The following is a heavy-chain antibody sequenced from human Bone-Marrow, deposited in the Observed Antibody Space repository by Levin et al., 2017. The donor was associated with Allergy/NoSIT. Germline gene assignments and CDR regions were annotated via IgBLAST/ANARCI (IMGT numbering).Heavy chain of an antibody. CDR2: IKEDGSDE. J-gene: IGHJ5*02. CDR3: GRHGGAVSS. Sequence: GGSLRLSCVASGFTFSSHWMTWVRQAPGKGLEWVANIKEDGSDENYVDSVKGRFTISRDNAKNSLYLQMNSLRAEDTAVYYCGRHGGAVSSWGQGTLVTVSS. V-gene: IGHV3-7*01. CDR1: GFTFSSHW. D-gene: IGHD3-16*01.